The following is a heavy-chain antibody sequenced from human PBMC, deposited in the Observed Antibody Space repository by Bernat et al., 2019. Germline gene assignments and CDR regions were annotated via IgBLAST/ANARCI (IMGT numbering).Heavy chain of an antibody. CDR3: ARAQNIAVAGPCAFDI. D-gene: IGHD6-19*01. CDR2: INTAGAT. J-gene: IGHJ3*02. V-gene: IGHV3-13*04. CDR1: GFTFSTYD. Sequence: EVQLVESGGGLVQWGGSLRLSCAASGFTFSTYDMHWVRQVTEKGLEWVAGINTAGATYYPGSVKGRFTISRENAKRSLYLQMNSLRARETAVYYCARAQNIAVAGPCAFDIWGQGTLVTVSS.